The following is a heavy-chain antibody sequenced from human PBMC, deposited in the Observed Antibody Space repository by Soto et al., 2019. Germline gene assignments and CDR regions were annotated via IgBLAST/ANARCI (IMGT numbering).Heavy chain of an antibody. CDR3: ARHVYYDVLKKNY. Sequence: LKISCKGSGYNFANYWIGWVRQMPGKGLEWMGIIYPGNSDTRYSPSFQGQVTISADTSISTAYLEWSSLKASDTAIYYCARHVYYDVLKKNYWGQGTLVTVSS. CDR2: IYPGNSDT. D-gene: IGHD3-9*01. CDR1: GYNFANYW. J-gene: IGHJ4*02. V-gene: IGHV5-51*01.